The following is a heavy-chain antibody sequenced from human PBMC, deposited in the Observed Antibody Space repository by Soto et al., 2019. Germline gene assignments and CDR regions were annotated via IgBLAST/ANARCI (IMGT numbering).Heavy chain of an antibody. Sequence: EVHLLESGGGLVQRGGSLRLSCAVSGFTFSNYAMSWVRQAPGKGLEWVTSISGSGARTYYADSVKGRITTSRDNSKNTLFLQVSSLRDEDTAVYYCARVDSYYDCWIECWGQGTVVTVSS. D-gene: IGHD3-3*01. CDR1: GFTFSNYA. J-gene: IGHJ4*02. V-gene: IGHV3-23*01. CDR3: ARVDSYYDCWIEC. CDR2: ISGSGART.